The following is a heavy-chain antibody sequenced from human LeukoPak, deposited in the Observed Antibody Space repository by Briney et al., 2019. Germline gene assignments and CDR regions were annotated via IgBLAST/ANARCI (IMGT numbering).Heavy chain of an antibody. V-gene: IGHV6-1*01. J-gene: IGHJ4*02. Sequence: SQTLSLTCAISGDSVSSNSAAWNWNRHSPSRGLGWLGRTYYRSKWYNDYAVSVKSRITINPDTSKNQFSLQLNSVTPEDTAVYYCARGPNNYDSSGYYYPRFDYWGQGTLVTVSS. D-gene: IGHD3-22*01. CDR3: ARGPNNYDSSGYYYPRFDY. CDR2: TYYRSKWYN. CDR1: GDSVSSNSAA.